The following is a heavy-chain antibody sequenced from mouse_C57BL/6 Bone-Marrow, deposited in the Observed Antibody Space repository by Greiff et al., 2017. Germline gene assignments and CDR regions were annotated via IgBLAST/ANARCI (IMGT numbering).Heavy chain of an antibody. CDR2: ISDGGSYT. Sequence: EVQRVESGGGLVKPGGSLKLSCAASGFTFSSYAMSWVRQTPEKRLEWVATISDGGSYTYYPDNVKGRFTISRDNAKNNLYLQMSHLKSEDTAMYYCARDCCGSSYGAYWGQGTLVTVSA. CDR1: GFTFSSYA. CDR3: ARDCCGSSYGAY. V-gene: IGHV5-4*01. J-gene: IGHJ3*01. D-gene: IGHD1-1*01.